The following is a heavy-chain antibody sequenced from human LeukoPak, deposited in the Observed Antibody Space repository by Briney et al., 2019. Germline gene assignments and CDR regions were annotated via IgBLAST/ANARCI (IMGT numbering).Heavy chain of an antibody. CDR3: AKDGYYESSGYSYFDY. CDR2: ISGSGGTT. Sequence: QAGGSLRLSCAASGFTFSSYAMSWVRQAPGKGLEWVSAISGSGGTTHYADSVKGRFTISRDNSKNTLSLQMNSLRAEDTAVYYCAKDGYYESSGYSYFDYWGQGTLVTVSS. D-gene: IGHD3-22*01. CDR1: GFTFSSYA. V-gene: IGHV3-23*01. J-gene: IGHJ4*02.